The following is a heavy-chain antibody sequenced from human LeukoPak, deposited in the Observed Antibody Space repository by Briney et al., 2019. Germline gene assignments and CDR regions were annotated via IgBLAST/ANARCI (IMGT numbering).Heavy chain of an antibody. J-gene: IGHJ4*02. V-gene: IGHV3-48*03. Sequence: PGGSLRLSCAASGFTFSSYEMNWVRQAPGKGLEWVSYISSSGSTIYYADSVKGRFTISRDNSKNTQYLQMNSLRAEDTAVYYCAKYSSGYFDYWGQGTLVTVSS. D-gene: IGHD6-19*01. CDR2: ISSSGSTI. CDR3: AKYSSGYFDY. CDR1: GFTFSSYE.